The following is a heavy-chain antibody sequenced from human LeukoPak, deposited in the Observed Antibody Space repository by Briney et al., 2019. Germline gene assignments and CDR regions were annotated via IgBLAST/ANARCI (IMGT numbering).Heavy chain of an antibody. CDR3: AREADGSGSYYNPSPLDY. D-gene: IGHD3-10*01. CDR1: GVTFSSYW. V-gene: IGHV3-7*01. J-gene: IGHJ4*02. Sequence: PGGSLILPCAASGVTFSSYWMSWVRQAPGKGLEGVANIKQDGGGKYYVDSVKGRFTISRDNAKDSLYLQMNSLRAEDTAVYYCAREADGSGSYYNPSPLDYWGQGTLVTVSS. CDR2: IKQDGGGK.